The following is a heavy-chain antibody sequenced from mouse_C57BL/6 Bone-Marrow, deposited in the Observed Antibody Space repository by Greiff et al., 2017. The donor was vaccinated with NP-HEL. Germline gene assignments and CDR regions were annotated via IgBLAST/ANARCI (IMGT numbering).Heavy chain of an antibody. Sequence: QVQLQQPGAELVKPGASVKLSCKASGYTFTSYLMHWVKQRPGRGLEWIGRIDPNSGGTKYNEKFKSKATLTVDKPSSTAYMQRNSPTSEDSAVFYCARYYYGSSSVDYWGQGTTLTVSS. D-gene: IGHD1-1*01. J-gene: IGHJ2*01. CDR1: GYTFTSYL. V-gene: IGHV1-72*01. CDR3: ARYYYGSSSVDY. CDR2: IDPNSGGT.